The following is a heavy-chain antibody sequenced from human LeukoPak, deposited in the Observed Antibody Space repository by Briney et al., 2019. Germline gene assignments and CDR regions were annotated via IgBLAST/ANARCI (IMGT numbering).Heavy chain of an antibody. CDR2: IYYSGST. CDR3: ARAKPSYQLLDHMDV. CDR1: GGSISSGDYY. V-gene: IGHV4-30-4*01. D-gene: IGHD2-2*02. J-gene: IGHJ6*03. Sequence: KSSQTLSLTCTVSGGSISSGDYYWSWIRQPPGKGLEWIGYIYYSGSTYYNPSLKSRVTISVDTSKNQFSLKLSSVTAADTAVYYCARAKPSYQLLDHMDVWGKGTTVTVSS.